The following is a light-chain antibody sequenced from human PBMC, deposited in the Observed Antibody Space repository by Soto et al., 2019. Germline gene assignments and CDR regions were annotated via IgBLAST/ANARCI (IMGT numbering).Light chain of an antibody. CDR2: AAS. V-gene: IGKV1-39*01. Sequence: DIQMTQSPSSLSASVGDRVSVTCRASQSISTFLNWYQQRPGEAPKLLIYAASSLQSGVPSRFSGSGSGADFTLNIGSLQPEDFATYYCQKSYTPPRTFGQGTKVEVK. J-gene: IGKJ1*01. CDR1: QSISTF. CDR3: QKSYTPPRT.